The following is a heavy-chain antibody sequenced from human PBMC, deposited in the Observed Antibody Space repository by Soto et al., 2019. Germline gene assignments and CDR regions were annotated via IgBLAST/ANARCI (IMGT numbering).Heavy chain of an antibody. D-gene: IGHD2-15*01. CDR2: ISSSGSTI. V-gene: IGHV3-11*01. Sequence: GGSLRLSCASSVFTFSDYYMSCIRQSPGKGLEWVSYISSSGSTIYYADSVKGRFTISRDNAKNSLYLQMNSLRAEDTAVYYCARVAACSGGSCYWGFLDDWGQGTLVTVSS. CDR1: VFTFSDYY. CDR3: ARVAACSGGSCYWGFLDD. J-gene: IGHJ4*02.